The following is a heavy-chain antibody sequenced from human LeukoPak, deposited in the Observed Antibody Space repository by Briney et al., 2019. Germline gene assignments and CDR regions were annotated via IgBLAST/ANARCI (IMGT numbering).Heavy chain of an antibody. CDR2: IIPIFGTA. CDR3: ARESPSYYYDSSGYYTRGAFDI. J-gene: IGHJ3*02. D-gene: IGHD3-22*01. V-gene: IGHV1-69*13. CDR1: GGTFSSYA. Sequence: SVKVSCKASGGTFSSYAISWVRQAPGQGLEWMGGIIPIFGTANYAQKFQGRVTITADESTSTAYMELSSLRSEDMAVYYCARESPSYYYDSSGYYTRGAFDIWGQGTMVTVSS.